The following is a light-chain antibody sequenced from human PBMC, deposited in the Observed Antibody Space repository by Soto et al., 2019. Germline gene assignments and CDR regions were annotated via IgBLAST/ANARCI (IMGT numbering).Light chain of an antibody. CDR3: QQRMTWPPIT. J-gene: IGKJ5*01. V-gene: IGKV3-11*01. CDR1: ESINIY. Sequence: EVVLTQSPATLSLSPRERATLSCRASESINIYLAWFQQKPGQAPRLLIYDASNRATGIPARFSGSGSGTDFTLTISSLEPEDFAVYYCQQRMTWPPITFGQGTRLENK. CDR2: DAS.